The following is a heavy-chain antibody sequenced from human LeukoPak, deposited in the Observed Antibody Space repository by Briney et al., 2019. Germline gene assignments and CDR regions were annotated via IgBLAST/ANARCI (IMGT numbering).Heavy chain of an antibody. V-gene: IGHV3-9*01. CDR2: ISWNSDSL. D-gene: IGHD1-26*01. J-gene: IGHJ4*02. Sequence: GRSLRLSCAASGFTFHNYAIHWVRQAPGKGLEWVSGISWNSDSLGYADSVKGRFTVSRDTSKNSLYLQMSSLTAADTAVYYCAKDRSIGTYYTFDHWGQGTLVTVSS. CDR3: AKDRSIGTYYTFDH. CDR1: GFTFHNYA.